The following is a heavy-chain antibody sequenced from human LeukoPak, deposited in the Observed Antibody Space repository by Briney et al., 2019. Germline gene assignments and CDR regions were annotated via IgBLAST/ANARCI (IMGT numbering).Heavy chain of an antibody. J-gene: IGHJ4*02. CDR1: GFSVNDNY. CDR2: MFPDGRT. D-gene: IGHD4-17*01. CDR3: ARTNPVYGDYDY. Sequence: GGSLRLSCAVSGFSVNDNYMSWVRQAPGKGLQWVSVMFPDGRTYYAASVKGRFTISRDLARNTLLLQMHSLRADDTAVHYCARTNPVYGDYDYWGQGTLVTVSS. V-gene: IGHV3-53*01.